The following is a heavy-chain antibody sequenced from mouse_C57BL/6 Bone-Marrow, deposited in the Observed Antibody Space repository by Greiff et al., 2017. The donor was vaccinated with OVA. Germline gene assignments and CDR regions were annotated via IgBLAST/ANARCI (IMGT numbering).Heavy chain of an antibody. Sequence: VQLQQSGAELVRPGASVKLSCTASGFNIKDDYMPWVKQRPEQGLEGIGWIDPENGDTEYASKFQGKATITADTSSNTAYLQLSSLTSEDTAVYYCTTLLGFAYWGQGTLVTVSA. V-gene: IGHV14-4*01. CDR2: IDPENGDT. J-gene: IGHJ3*01. CDR3: TTLLGFAY. CDR1: GFNIKDDY.